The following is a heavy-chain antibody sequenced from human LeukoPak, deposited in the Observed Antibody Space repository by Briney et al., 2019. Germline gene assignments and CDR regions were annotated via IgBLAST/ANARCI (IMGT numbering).Heavy chain of an antibody. CDR2: MNPNSGNT. J-gene: IGHJ4*02. Sequence: ASVKVSCKASGYTFTSYDINWVPQATGQGLEWMGWMNPNSGNTGYAQKFQGRVTITRNTSISTAYMELSSLRSEDTAVYYCARFGPTVGDYHRGSDYWGQGTLVTVSS. D-gene: IGHD4-17*01. CDR1: GYTFTSYD. V-gene: IGHV1-8*03. CDR3: ARFGPTVGDYHRGSDY.